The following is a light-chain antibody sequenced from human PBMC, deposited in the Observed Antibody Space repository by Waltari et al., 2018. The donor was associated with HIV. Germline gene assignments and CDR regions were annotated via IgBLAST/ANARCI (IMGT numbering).Light chain of an antibody. CDR3: QVWDTTTDQWV. CDR1: NIGSKS. J-gene: IGLJ3*02. Sequence: SYVLTQPPSVSVDPGETARITCGGTNIGSKSVQWYQQKPGQDPVLVIDDDNDRPSGIPERFSGSSSGNTATLTSSRGEAGDEADYYCQVWDTTTDQWVFGGGTELAVL. V-gene: IGLV3-21*04. CDR2: DDN.